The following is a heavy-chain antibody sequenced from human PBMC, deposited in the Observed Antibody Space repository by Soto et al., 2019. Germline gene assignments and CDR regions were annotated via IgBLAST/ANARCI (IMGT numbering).Heavy chain of an antibody. D-gene: IGHD3-3*01. Sequence: GGSLRLSCAASGFTFSNAWMSWVRQAPGKGLEWVGRIKSKTDGGTTDYAAPVKGRFTISRDDSKNTLYLQMNSLKTEDTAVYYCTTEYYDFWSGYFYYVDYWGQGTLGTVSS. CDR1: GFTFSNAW. J-gene: IGHJ4*01. CDR3: TTEYYDFWSGYFYYVDY. CDR2: IKSKTDGGTT. V-gene: IGHV3-15*01.